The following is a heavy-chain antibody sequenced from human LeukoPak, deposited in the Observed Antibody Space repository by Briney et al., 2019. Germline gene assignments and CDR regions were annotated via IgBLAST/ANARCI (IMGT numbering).Heavy chain of an antibody. CDR1: GFTFSSYA. Sequence: PGGSLRLSCAASGFTFSSYAMSWVRQAPGKGLEWVSSISGSGTITHYADSVKGRFAVSRDNSRNTLYLQMHSLRADDSAGYYCAKGGMGSYFDHWGQGTLVTVSS. D-gene: IGHD1-14*01. J-gene: IGHJ4*02. CDR2: ISGSGTIT. V-gene: IGHV3-23*01. CDR3: AKGGMGSYFDH.